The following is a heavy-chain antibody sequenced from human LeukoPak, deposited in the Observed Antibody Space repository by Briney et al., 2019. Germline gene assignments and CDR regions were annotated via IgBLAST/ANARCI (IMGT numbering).Heavy chain of an antibody. CDR2: ISGSGGST. CDR3: ARDAIVVVVAATLAEDY. J-gene: IGHJ4*02. D-gene: IGHD2-15*01. V-gene: IGHV3-23*01. Sequence: PGGSLRLSCAASGFTFSSYAMSWARQALGKGLEWVSAISGSGGSTYYADSVKGRFTISRDNSKNTLYLQMNSLRAEDTAVYYCARDAIVVVVAATLAEDYWGQGTLVTVSS. CDR1: GFTFSSYA.